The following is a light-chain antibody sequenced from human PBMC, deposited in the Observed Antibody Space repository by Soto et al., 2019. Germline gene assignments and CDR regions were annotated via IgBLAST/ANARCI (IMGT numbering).Light chain of an antibody. J-gene: IGKJ1*01. Sequence: EIVLTQSPGTLSLAPGERATLSCRASQSVSSNYLAWYQQKPGQAPRLLIYGASSRATGIPDRFSGSGSGTDFTLTISRLEPEDFAMYYCQQYGSSTWTFGQGTK. CDR2: GAS. CDR3: QQYGSSTWT. CDR1: QSVSSNY. V-gene: IGKV3-20*01.